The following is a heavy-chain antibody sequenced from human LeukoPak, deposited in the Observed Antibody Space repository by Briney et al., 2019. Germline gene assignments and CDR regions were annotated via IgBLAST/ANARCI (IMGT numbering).Heavy chain of an antibody. CDR2: IYTSGST. D-gene: IGHD4-17*01. Sequence: KASETLSLTCTVSGDSISSSSYYWSWIRQPAGKGLEWIGRIYTSGSTNYNPSLKSRVTISVDTSKNQFSLKLSSVTAADTAVYYCARHLFMTTVTTFWFDPWGQGTLVTVSS. CDR3: ARHLFMTTVTTFWFDP. J-gene: IGHJ5*02. CDR1: GDSISSSSYY. V-gene: IGHV4-61*02.